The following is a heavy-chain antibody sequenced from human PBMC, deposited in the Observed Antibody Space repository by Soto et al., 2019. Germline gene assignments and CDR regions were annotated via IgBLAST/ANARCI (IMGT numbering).Heavy chain of an antibody. V-gene: IGHV1-3*05. D-gene: IGHD2-15*01. CDR1: GYTFTSYA. CDR3: GRSPRYCSGGSCYSGPEYFQH. J-gene: IGHJ1*01. CDR2: INAGNGNT. Sequence: QVKLVQSGAEEKKPGASVKVSCKASGYTFTSYAMHWVRQAPGQRLEWMGWINAGNGNTKYSQKFQGRVTITRDTYANTYYMELSRLRSEDTAVYYCGRSPRYCSGGSCYSGPEYFQHWGQGNLVTGSS.